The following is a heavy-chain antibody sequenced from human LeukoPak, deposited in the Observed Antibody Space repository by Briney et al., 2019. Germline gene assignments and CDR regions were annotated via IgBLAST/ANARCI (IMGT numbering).Heavy chain of an antibody. V-gene: IGHV4-39*02. Sequence: SETLSLTCIVSGGSISSISSNNYHWGWIRQPPGKGLEWIGSIYYSGSTYYNPSLKSRVTISVDTSKNQSSLKLSSVTAADTALYYCAREMGVVTAHGIDVWGQGTTVTVSS. CDR1: GGSISSISSNNYH. D-gene: IGHD4-23*01. J-gene: IGHJ6*02. CDR3: AREMGVVTAHGIDV. CDR2: IYYSGST.